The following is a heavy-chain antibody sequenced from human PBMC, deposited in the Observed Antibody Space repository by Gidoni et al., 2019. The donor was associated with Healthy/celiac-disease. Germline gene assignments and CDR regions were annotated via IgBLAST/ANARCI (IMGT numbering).Heavy chain of an antibody. Sequence: EVQLVESGGGLVQPGRSLRLPCAACGVTFDDYAMHWVRQAPGKGLEWVSGIGWNSSSIGYADSVKGRFTISRDNAKNSLYLQMNSLRAADTALYYCAKDFHRDYYDSSGSFDYWGQGTLVAVSS. CDR3: AKDFHRDYYDSSGSFDY. J-gene: IGHJ4*02. D-gene: IGHD3-22*01. CDR1: GVTFDDYA. CDR2: IGWNSSSI. V-gene: IGHV3-9*01.